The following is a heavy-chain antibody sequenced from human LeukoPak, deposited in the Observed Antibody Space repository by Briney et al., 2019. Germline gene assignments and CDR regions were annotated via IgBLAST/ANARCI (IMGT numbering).Heavy chain of an antibody. J-gene: IGHJ4*02. V-gene: IGHV3-7*01. Sequence: PGGSLTLSCAASGRTFRNFWMCWVRQAPGKGLEWAATIKQDGSGQYYVDSVKGRFTISRDNAQNSLYLQMNNLRAEDTAVYYCARSYGRSIDYWGQGTLVTVSS. D-gene: IGHD6-13*01. CDR1: GRTFRNFW. CDR2: IKQDGSGQ. CDR3: ARSYGRSIDY.